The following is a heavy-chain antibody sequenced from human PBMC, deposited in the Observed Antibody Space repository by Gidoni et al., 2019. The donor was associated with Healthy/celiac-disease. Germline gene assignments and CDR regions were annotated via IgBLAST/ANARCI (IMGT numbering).Heavy chain of an antibody. Sequence: QVQLQESGPGLVKPSETLSLTCTVSGGSISSYYWSWIRQPPGKGLEWIGYIYYSGSTNYNPSLKSRVTISVDTSKNQFSLKLSSVTAADTAVYYCARLPPWDPTIIRLWSQGTLVTVSS. D-gene: IGHD5-12*01. J-gene: IGHJ4*02. CDR2: IYYSGST. CDR3: ARLPPWDPTIIRL. CDR1: GGSISSYY. V-gene: IGHV4-59*01.